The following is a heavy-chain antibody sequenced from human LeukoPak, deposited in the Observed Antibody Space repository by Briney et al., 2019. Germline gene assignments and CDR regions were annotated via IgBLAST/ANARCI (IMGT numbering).Heavy chain of an antibody. CDR3: MRGGGSSWFDY. CDR2: INPNSGGT. D-gene: IGHD6-13*01. V-gene: IGHV1-2*02. J-gene: IGHJ4*02. Sequence: GASVKVSCKASGYTXTVYWLHGVRQAPGEGLEWMGWINPNSGGTNYAQKFQGRVTMTRDTSISTIYMELSSLRSDDTAVYYCMRGGGSSWFDYWGQGTLVTVSS. CDR1: GYTXTVYW.